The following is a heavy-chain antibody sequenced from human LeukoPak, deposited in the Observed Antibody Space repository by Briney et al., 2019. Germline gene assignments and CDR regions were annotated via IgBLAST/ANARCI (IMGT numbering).Heavy chain of an antibody. V-gene: IGHV3-23*01. CDR1: GFIFSSYW. Sequence: GGSLRLSCAASGFIFSSYWMSWVRQAPGKGLEWVSRISGSGENTFYADSVKGRFTISRDNSRNTLYLQMNSLRVEDTAVYYCAKDYSTLILVVVLDYWGQGSLVTVSS. CDR2: ISGSGENT. CDR3: AKDYSTLILVVVLDY. J-gene: IGHJ4*02. D-gene: IGHD3-22*01.